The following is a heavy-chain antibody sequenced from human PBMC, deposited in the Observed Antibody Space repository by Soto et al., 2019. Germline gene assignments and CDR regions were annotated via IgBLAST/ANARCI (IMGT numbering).Heavy chain of an antibody. D-gene: IGHD5-12*01. J-gene: IGHJ4*02. Sequence: QVQLQESGPGLVKPSQTLSLTCTVSGGSISSGDYYWSWIRQPPGKGLEWIGYIYYSGSTDYNPSLKSRVTISVATSKNQFSLKLSSVTAADTAVYYCARGDGGYGLYYFDYWGQGTLVTVSS. V-gene: IGHV4-30-4*01. CDR3: ARGDGGYGLYYFDY. CDR2: IYYSGST. CDR1: GGSISSGDYY.